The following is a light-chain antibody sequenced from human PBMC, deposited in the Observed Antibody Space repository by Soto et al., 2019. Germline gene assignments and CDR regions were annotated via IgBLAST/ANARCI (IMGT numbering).Light chain of an antibody. V-gene: IGLV2-14*01. J-gene: IGLJ2*01. CDR2: EVT. Sequence: QSALTQPASVSGSPGQSITISCTGTSSDVGGYNYVSWYQHHPGRAPKLMIYEVTKRPSGVSNRFSGSKSGNTASLTISGLQAEDEADYYCSSYTGSSTVVFGGGTQLTVL. CDR1: SSDVGGYNY. CDR3: SSYTGSSTVV.